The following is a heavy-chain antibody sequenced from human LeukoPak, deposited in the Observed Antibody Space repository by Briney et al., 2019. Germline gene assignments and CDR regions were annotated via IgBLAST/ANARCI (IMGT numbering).Heavy chain of an antibody. CDR3: AKDYKYSSGWYYFDY. J-gene: IGHJ4*02. D-gene: IGHD6-19*01. CDR2: IFHSGST. V-gene: IGHV4-59*01. Sequence: PSETLSLTCTVSGGSISSDYWNWIRQPPGRGLEWIGCIFHSGSTKYNPSLMSRVTISLDTSKNHFSLKVSSVTAADTAVYYCAKDYKYSSGWYYFDYWGQGTLVTVSS. CDR1: GGSISSDY.